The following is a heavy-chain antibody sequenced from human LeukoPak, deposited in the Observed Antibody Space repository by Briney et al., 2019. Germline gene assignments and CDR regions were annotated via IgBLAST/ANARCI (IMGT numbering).Heavy chain of an antibody. V-gene: IGHV1-8*01. Sequence: ASVKVSCKASGYTFINYEINWVRQATGQGLEWMGWMNPKSGNTGYAQKFQGRVTMTRNTSISTAYMELSRLRSEDTAVYYCARAHTDYDILTGYYEFDYWGQGTLVTVSS. CDR2: MNPKSGNT. CDR3: ARAHTDYDILTGYYEFDY. D-gene: IGHD3-9*01. CDR1: GYTFINYE. J-gene: IGHJ4*02.